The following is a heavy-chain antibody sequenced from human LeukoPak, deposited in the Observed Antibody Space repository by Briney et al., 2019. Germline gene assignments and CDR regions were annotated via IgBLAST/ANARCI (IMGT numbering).Heavy chain of an antibody. Sequence: ASVKVSCKASGYTFSGYYMHWVRQAPGQGLEWMGWINPNSGGTNYAQKFQGRVTMTRDTSISTAYMELSRLRFDDTAVYYCASGSSYDSSGRGFDYWGQGTLVTVSP. J-gene: IGHJ4*02. V-gene: IGHV1-2*02. D-gene: IGHD3-22*01. CDR3: ASGSSYDSSGRGFDY. CDR1: GYTFSGYY. CDR2: INPNSGGT.